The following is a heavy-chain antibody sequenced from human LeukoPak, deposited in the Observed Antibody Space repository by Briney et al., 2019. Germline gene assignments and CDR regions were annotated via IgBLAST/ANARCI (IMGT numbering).Heavy chain of an antibody. D-gene: IGHD5-18*01. CDR1: GFTFSDYT. V-gene: IGHV3-48*04. Sequence: GGSLRLSCEVSGFTFSDYTMTWVRQAPGRGLEWVSYISTSSSTIYYADSVKGRFTISRDNTKNSLYLQMNSLRAEDTAVYYCARIPSGYTLGYGYYYYYMDVWGKGATVTVSS. CDR3: ARIPSGYTLGYGYYYYYMDV. CDR2: ISTSSSTI. J-gene: IGHJ6*03.